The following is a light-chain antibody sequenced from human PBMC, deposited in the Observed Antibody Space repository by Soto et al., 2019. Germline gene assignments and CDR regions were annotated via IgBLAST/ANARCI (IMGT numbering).Light chain of an antibody. V-gene: IGKV3-11*02. CDR2: DSS. J-gene: IGKJ5*01. Sequence: EMVLTQSLATLSLSPGDRATLSCRASQSVGRYLAWYQQRPGQAPRLLIYDSSNRVTGIPARFSGNGSARDFTLTISSLEPEDFAVYYCQYHTDWPPYTFGQGTRLEIK. CDR1: QSVGRY. CDR3: QYHTDWPPYT.